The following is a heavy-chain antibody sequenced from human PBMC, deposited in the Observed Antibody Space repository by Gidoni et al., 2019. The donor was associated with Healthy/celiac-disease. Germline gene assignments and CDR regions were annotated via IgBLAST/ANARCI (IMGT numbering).Heavy chain of an antibody. Sequence: QVQLQQWGAGLLKPSETLSLTCAVYGGSFSGYYWSWIRQPPGKGLEWIGEINHSGSTNYNPSLKSRVTISVDTSKNQFSLKLSSVTAADTAVYYCARWKCCSSWRYYYYGMDVWGQGTTVTVSS. D-gene: IGHD6-6*01. V-gene: IGHV4-34*01. CDR2: INHSGST. J-gene: IGHJ6*02. CDR1: GGSFSGYY. CDR3: ARWKCCSSWRYYYYGMDV.